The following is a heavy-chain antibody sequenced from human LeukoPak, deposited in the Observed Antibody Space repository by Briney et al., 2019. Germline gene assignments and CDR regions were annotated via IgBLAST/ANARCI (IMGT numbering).Heavy chain of an antibody. CDR3: ARDRVGYCSSTSCPFDY. CDR2: IIPIFGTA. Sequence: SVKVSCKASGGTFSSYAISWVRQAPGQGLEWMGGIIPIFGTANYAQKFQGRVTITADEFTSTAYMELSSLRSGDTAVYYCARDRVGYCSSTSCPFDYWGQGTLVTVSS. J-gene: IGHJ4*02. CDR1: GGTFSSYA. V-gene: IGHV1-69*13. D-gene: IGHD2-2*01.